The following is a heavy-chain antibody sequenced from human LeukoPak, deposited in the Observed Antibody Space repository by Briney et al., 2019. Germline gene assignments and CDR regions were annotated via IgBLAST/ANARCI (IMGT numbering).Heavy chain of an antibody. V-gene: IGHV3-66*01. D-gene: IGHD2-8*01. CDR2: IYSGGST. J-gene: IGHJ6*03. CDR1: GFTVSSNH. CDR3: AKDRCSNGIGCLYYYMDV. Sequence: PGGSLRLSCAASGFTVSSNHMSWVRQAPGKGLEWVSVIYSGGSTYYADSVKGRFTISRDNSKNTLYLQMNSLRAEDTAVYYCAKDRCSNGIGCLYYYMDVWGKGTTVTISS.